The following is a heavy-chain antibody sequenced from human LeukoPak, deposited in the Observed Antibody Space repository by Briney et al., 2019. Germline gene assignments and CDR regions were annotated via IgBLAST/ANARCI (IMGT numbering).Heavy chain of an antibody. CDR1: GGSFSGYY. CDR2: INHSGST. J-gene: IGHJ4*02. V-gene: IGHV4-34*01. CDR3: ARGPGYSSSWYPDYFDY. D-gene: IGHD6-13*01. Sequence: SETLSLTCAVYGGSFSGYYWSWIRQPPGKGLEWIGEINHSGSTNYNPSLKSRVTISVDTSKNQFSLKLSSVIAADTAVYYCARGPGYSSSWYPDYFDYWGQGTLVTVSS.